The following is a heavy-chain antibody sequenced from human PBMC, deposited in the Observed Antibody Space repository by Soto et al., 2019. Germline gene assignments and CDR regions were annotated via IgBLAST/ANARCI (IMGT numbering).Heavy chain of an antibody. Sequence: PSESLSLTCAVYGGSFGGYYWSWIRQPPGKGLEWIGEINHSGSTNYNPSLKSRVTISVDTSKNQFSLKLSSVTAADTAVYYCARSEELLRAFDIWGQGTMVTVSS. J-gene: IGHJ3*02. CDR3: ARSEELLRAFDI. V-gene: IGHV4-34*01. CDR2: INHSGST. CDR1: GGSFGGYY. D-gene: IGHD3-10*01.